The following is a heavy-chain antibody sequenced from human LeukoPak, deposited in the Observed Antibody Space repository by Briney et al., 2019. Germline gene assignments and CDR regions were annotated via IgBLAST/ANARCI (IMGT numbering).Heavy chain of an antibody. CDR3: ARGRHYYDSSGYYRDY. CDR2: IIPILGIA. V-gene: IGHV1-69*04. D-gene: IGHD3-22*01. CDR1: GYTFTSYD. Sequence: GASVKVSCKASGYTFTSYDINWLRQAPGQGLEWMGRIIPILGIANYAQKFQGRVTITADKSTSTAYMELSSLRSEDTAVYYCARGRHYYDSSGYYRDYWGQGTLVTVSS. J-gene: IGHJ4*02.